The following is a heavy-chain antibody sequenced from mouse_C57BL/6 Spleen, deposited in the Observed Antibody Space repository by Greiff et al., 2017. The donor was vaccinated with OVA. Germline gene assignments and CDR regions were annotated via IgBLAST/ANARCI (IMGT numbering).Heavy chain of an antibody. J-gene: IGHJ3*01. CDR3: ARPDGSSRAWFAY. CDR2: INHNNGGT. CDR1: GYTFTDYN. V-gene: IGHV1-22*01. Sequence: EVQLQQSGPELVKPGASVKMSCKASGYTFTDYNMHWVKQSHGKSLEWIGYINHNNGGTSYNKKFKGKATFTGNKASSTAYMGHRNLRSEDSEVNYCARPDGSSRAWFAYWGQGTLVTVSA. D-gene: IGHD1-1*01.